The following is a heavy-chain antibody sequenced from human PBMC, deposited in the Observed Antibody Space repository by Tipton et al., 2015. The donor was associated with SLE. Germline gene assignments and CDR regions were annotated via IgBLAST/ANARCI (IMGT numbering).Heavy chain of an antibody. V-gene: IGHV1-18*01. J-gene: IGHJ6*03. CDR3: VRNPVAGYTYHMDV. CDR2: INPYNDNT. D-gene: IGHD5-24*01. Sequence: QLVQSGPEVKKPGASVKVSCRASGYIFSTYGISWVRQAPGQGLEWMGRINPYNDNTDYVEVLQGRVTMTTGTSTGTAYMELTSLNSDDTAIYYCVRNPVAGYTYHMDVWGTGTAVTVSS. CDR1: GYIFSTYG.